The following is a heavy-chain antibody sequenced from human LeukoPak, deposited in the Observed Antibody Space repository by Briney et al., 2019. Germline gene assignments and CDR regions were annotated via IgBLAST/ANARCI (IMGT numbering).Heavy chain of an antibody. V-gene: IGHV3-74*01. Sequence: AGGSLRLSCAASGFTFSSYWMHWVRQAPGKGLVWVSRINSDGSSTSYAESVKGRFTISRDNAKNTLYLQMNSLRAEDTAVYYCATGVQLVRYFDYWGQGTLVTVSS. J-gene: IGHJ4*02. CDR2: INSDGSST. D-gene: IGHD6-13*01. CDR1: GFTFSSYW. CDR3: ATGVQLVRYFDY.